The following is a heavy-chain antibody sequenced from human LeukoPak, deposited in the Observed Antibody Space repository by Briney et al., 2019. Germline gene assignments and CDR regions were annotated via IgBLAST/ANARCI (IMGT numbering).Heavy chain of an antibody. D-gene: IGHD6-13*01. Sequence: GGSLRLSCAASGFTFSSYAMSWVRQAPGKGLEWVAVISYDGSNKYYADSVKGRFTISRDNSKNTLYLQMNSLRAEDTAVYYCARKGGPYSSSWYQDYWGQGTLVTVSS. J-gene: IGHJ4*02. CDR3: ARKGGPYSSSWYQDY. V-gene: IGHV3-30*04. CDR1: GFTFSSYA. CDR2: ISYDGSNK.